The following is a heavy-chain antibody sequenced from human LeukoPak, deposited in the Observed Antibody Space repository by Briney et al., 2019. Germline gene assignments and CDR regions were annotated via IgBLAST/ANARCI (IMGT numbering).Heavy chain of an antibody. D-gene: IGHD3-10*01. V-gene: IGHV4-59*01. CDR1: GGSISSYY. CDR3: ARSDMVRGVIRIDY. Sequence: PSETLSLTCTVSGGSISSYYWSWIRQPPGKGLEWIGYIYYSGSTNYNPSLKSRVTISVYTSKNQFSLKLSSVTAADTAVYYCARSDMVRGVIRIDYWGQGTLVTVSS. CDR2: IYYSGST. J-gene: IGHJ4*02.